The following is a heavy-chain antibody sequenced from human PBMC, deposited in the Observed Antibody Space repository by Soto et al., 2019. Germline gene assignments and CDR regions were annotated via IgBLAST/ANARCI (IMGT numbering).Heavy chain of an antibody. CDR1: GFTFRTYD. D-gene: IGHD3-10*01. J-gene: IGHJ6*02. V-gene: IGHV3-13*01. CDR3: ARERYYGLGSYSYYYGMDV. CDR2: IDTAGHT. Sequence: GGSLRLSCVASGFTFRTYDMHWVRQPTGEGLEWISTIDTAGHTYYLGSVKGRFTVSRENAENPLYLQMNSLGAGDTAVYYCARERYYGLGSYSYYYGMDVWGQGTPVTVSS.